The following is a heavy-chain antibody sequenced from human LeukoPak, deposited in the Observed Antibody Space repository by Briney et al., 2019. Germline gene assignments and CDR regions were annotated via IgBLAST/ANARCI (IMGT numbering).Heavy chain of an antibody. D-gene: IGHD1-1*01. CDR2: ISAYNGNT. CDR1: GYTFTSYG. Sequence: ASVKVSCRASGYTFTSYGISWVRQAPGQGLEWMGWISAYNGNTNYAQKLQGRVTMTTDTSTSTAYMELRSLRSDDTAVYYCARDPTGTRAFDIWGQGTMVTVSS. V-gene: IGHV1-18*01. CDR3: ARDPTGTRAFDI. J-gene: IGHJ3*02.